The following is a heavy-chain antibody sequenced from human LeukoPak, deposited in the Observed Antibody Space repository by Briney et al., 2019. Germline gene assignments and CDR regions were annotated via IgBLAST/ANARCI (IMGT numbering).Heavy chain of an antibody. V-gene: IGHV4-39*01. D-gene: IGHD3-22*01. Sequence: GSLRLSCAASGFTFSSYAMSWVRQAPGKGLEWIGSIYYSGSTYYNPSLKSRVTISVDTSKNQFSLKLSSVTAADTAVYYCARRGRSGYLYYFDYWGQGTLVTVSS. CDR1: GFTFSSYA. CDR2: IYYSGST. J-gene: IGHJ4*02. CDR3: ARRGRSGYLYYFDY.